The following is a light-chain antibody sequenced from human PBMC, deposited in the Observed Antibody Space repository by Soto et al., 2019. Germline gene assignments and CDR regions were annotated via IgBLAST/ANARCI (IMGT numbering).Light chain of an antibody. CDR1: SSDVGGYNY. CDR3: SSYAGSSNV. Sequence: QSALTQPPSASGSPGQSVTISCTGTSSDVGGYNYVSWYQQHPGKAPKLMIYDVTKRPSGVPDRFSGSKSGSTASLTVSGLQAEDEADYYCSSYAGSSNVFGTGTKLTVL. J-gene: IGLJ1*01. CDR2: DVT. V-gene: IGLV2-8*01.